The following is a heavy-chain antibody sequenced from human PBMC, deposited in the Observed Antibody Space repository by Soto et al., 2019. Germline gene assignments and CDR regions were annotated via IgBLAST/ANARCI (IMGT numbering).Heavy chain of an antibody. V-gene: IGHV3-64D*08. J-gene: IGHJ6*02. CDR3: VKDLSGSYGYYYYGMDV. Sequence: PGGSLRLSCSASGFTFSSYAMHWVRQAPGKGLEYVSAISSNGGSTYYADSVKGRFTISRDNSKNTLYLQMSSLRAEDTAVYYCVKDLSGSYGYYYYGMDVWGQGTTVTVSS. CDR2: ISSNGGST. D-gene: IGHD1-26*01. CDR1: GFTFSSYA.